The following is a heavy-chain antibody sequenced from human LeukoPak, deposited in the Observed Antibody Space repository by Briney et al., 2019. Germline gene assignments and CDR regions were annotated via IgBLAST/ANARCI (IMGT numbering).Heavy chain of an antibody. CDR2: IRFDGGNK. J-gene: IGHJ5*01. CDR1: GFIFSTYG. Sequence: QSGGSLRLSCVASGFIFSTYGMHWLRQAPGKGLEWVAFIRFDGGNKYYADSVKGRFTISRDNFKNTLYLQMNSLRAEDTAVYYCAKDDNYIRFLSWGHGTLVTVSS. D-gene: IGHD3-16*01. V-gene: IGHV3-30*02. CDR3: AKDDNYIRFLS.